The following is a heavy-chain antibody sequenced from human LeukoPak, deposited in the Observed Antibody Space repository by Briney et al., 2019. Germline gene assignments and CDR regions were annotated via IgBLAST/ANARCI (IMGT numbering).Heavy chain of an antibody. CDR3: TVYDSSGYDNYFDY. CDR1: GFTFSGSA. J-gene: IGHJ4*02. V-gene: IGHV3-73*01. Sequence: SGGSLRLSCAASGFTFSGSALHWVRQASGKGLEWVGRIRSTANGYATAYAASVKGRFTISRDDSKNTAYLQMDSLKTEDTAVYYCTVYDSSGYDNYFDYWGQGTLVTVSS. CDR2: IRSTANGYAT. D-gene: IGHD3-22*01.